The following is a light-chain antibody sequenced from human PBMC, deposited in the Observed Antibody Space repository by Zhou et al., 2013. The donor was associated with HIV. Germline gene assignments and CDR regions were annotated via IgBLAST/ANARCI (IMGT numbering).Light chain of an antibody. CDR1: QSIFTW. J-gene: IGKJ1*01. V-gene: IGKV1-5*03. CDR2: EAS. Sequence: DIQMTQSPSTLSASVGDTVIITCRASQSIFTWLAWYQQKPGRVPKLLIYEASSLQSGLPSRFSGSGSGTEFTLTISGLQPDDFATYYCQQYNSPPWTFGQGTKVEI. CDR3: QQYNSPPWT.